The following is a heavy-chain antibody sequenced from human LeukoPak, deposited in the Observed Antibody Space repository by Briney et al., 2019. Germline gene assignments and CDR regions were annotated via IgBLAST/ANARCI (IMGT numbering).Heavy chain of an antibody. CDR1: GGSISSYY. CDR2: IYTSGST. J-gene: IGHJ6*03. CDR3: YYYYYMDV. Sequence: SKTLSLTCTVSGGSISSYYWSWIRQPAGKGLEWIGRIYTSGSTNYNPSLKSRVTISVDTSKTDTAVYYCARVPYGSGSWANYYYYYMDVWGKGTTVTVSS. D-gene: IGHD3-10*01. V-gene: IGHV4-4*07.